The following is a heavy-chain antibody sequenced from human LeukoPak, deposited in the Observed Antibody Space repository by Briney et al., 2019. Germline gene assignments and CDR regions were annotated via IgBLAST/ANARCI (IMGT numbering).Heavy chain of an antibody. CDR3: ARTYYDILTAFDY. J-gene: IGHJ4*02. Sequence: PSETLSLTCAVYGGSFSGYYWSWIRQPPGKGLEWIGEINHSGSTNYNPSLKSRVTISVDTSKNQFSLKLSSVTAADTAVYYCARTYYDILTAFDYWGQGTLVTVSS. D-gene: IGHD3-9*01. CDR2: INHSGST. V-gene: IGHV4-34*01. CDR1: GGSFSGYY.